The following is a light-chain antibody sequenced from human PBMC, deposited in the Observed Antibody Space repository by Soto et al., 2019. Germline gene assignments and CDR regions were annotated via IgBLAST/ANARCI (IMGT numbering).Light chain of an antibody. CDR1: QSVSSN. CDR2: GAS. Sequence: EIVMTHSPATLSVSPGERATLSCRASQSVSSNLAWYQQKPGQAPRLLIYGASTRATGIPARFSGSGSGTEFTLTLSSLQSEDSAVYYCQQYNNWPETFGQGTKV. J-gene: IGKJ1*01. CDR3: QQYNNWPET. V-gene: IGKV3-15*01.